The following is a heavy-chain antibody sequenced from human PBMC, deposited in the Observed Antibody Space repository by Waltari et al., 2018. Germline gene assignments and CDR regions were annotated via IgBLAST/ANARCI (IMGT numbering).Heavy chain of an antibody. D-gene: IGHD4-17*01. CDR1: GFSFSSYW. CDR3: ARDPSFGDFEAYFDY. Sequence: EVQLAESGGGLVQPGGSLRLSCAVSGFSFSSYWMYWVRQSPGKGLVWVSQSNSEGSKIDYADSGKGRFTISRDNTKNTLYLEMNSLRAEDTAVYYCARDPSFGDFEAYFDYWGQGTLVTVSS. J-gene: IGHJ4*02. V-gene: IGHV3-74*01. CDR2: SNSEGSKI.